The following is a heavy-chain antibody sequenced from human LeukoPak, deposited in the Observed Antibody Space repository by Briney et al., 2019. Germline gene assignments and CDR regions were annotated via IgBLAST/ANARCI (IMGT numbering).Heavy chain of an antibody. D-gene: IGHD6-19*01. CDR1: GFTFSSYA. CDR3: AKANHWYSSGCYSYGMDV. J-gene: IGHJ6*02. Sequence: GSLLLSCAASGFTFSSYAMSLVRQAPGKGLEWVSVISGSGGSKYYADSVKGRFTISRDNSKNRLYLQMNSLRAEDTAVYYCAKANHWYSSGCYSYGMDVWGQGTTVTVSS. CDR2: ISGSGGSK. V-gene: IGHV3-23*01.